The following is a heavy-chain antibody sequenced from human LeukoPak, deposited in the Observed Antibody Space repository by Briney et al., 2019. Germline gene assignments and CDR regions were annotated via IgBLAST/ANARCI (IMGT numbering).Heavy chain of an antibody. CDR3: VLGYTYGYLFDY. D-gene: IGHD5-18*01. CDR2: INQNGNEK. V-gene: IGHV3-7*01. J-gene: IGHJ4*02. CDR1: GFTFSGSW. Sequence: GGSLRLSCAASGFTFSGSWMSWVRQAPGKGLEWVAIINQNGNEKYYVDSVKGRFSISRDNAKNSLSLQMNSLRAEDTAVYYCVLGYTYGYLFDYWGQGTLVTDSS.